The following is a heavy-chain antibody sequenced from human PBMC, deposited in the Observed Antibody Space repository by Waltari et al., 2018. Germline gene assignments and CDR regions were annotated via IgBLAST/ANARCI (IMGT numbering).Heavy chain of an antibody. D-gene: IGHD1-1*01. CDR1: GFTFSNYS. CDR3: ASGLGYMDY. Sequence: QVQLVDSGGGVVQPGSSLRLSCTASGFTFSNYSRHWVRQATGRGLEWVAVIWYDGNNKYYADSVKGRFTISRDNSKSTLYLQMNSLRAEDTAVYYCASGLGYMDYWGQGTLVTVSS. J-gene: IGHJ4*02. V-gene: IGHV3-33*01. CDR2: IWYDGNNK.